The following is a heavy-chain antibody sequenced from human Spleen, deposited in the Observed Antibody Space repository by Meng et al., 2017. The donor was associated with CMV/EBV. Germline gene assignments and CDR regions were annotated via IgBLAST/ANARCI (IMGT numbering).Heavy chain of an antibody. CDR2: INPNTGDA. CDR1: FPGST. D-gene: IGHD3-3*01. J-gene: IGHJ6*02. Sequence: FPGSTIHWVRQAPGAGLEWMGWINPNTGDARYAPNFQGRVPLPSDTSISTAYMQLSRLQSDDTAVYYCARLFHTILGTAYYYGMDVWGPGTMVTVSS. CDR3: ARLFHTILGTAYYYGMDV. V-gene: IGHV1-2*02.